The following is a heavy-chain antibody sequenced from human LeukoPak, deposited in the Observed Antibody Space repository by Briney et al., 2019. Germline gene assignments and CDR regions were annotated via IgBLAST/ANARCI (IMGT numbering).Heavy chain of an antibody. D-gene: IGHD6-6*01. CDR1: GGSFSGYY. V-gene: IGHV4-34*01. CDR3: TRERDNSSDY. Sequence: SETLSLTCAVYGGSFSGYYWTWIRQPPGKGLEWIGEINHSGGTDYNPSLKSRVTISVDTSKNQFSLNLRSVTAADTAVYYCTRERDNSSDYWGQGTLVTVSS. CDR2: INHSGGT. J-gene: IGHJ4*02.